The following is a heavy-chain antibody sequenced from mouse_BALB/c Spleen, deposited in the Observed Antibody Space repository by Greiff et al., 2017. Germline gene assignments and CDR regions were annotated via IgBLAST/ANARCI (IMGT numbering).Heavy chain of an antibody. V-gene: IGHV5-9-4*01. D-gene: IGHD2-14*01. CDR3: AKYRYDVRNAMDY. CDR2: ISSGGSYT. CDR1: GFTFSSYA. Sequence: EVNLVESGGGLVKPGGSLKLSCAASGFTFSSYAMSWVRQSPEKRLEWVAEISSGGSYTYYPDTVTGRFTISRDNAKNTLYLEMSSLRSEDTAMYYCAKYRYDVRNAMDYWGQGTSVTVSS. J-gene: IGHJ4*01.